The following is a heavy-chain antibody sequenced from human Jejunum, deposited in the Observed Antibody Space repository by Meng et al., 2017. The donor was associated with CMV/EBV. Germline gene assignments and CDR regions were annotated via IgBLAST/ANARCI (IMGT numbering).Heavy chain of an antibody. Sequence: GDAKNKYYWRRKRQKTGKGMEWIGYNKNRGKNKYRKYIKRRVNMSVDTSKSQFSLRLNSLTTADTAVYYCARGRTSHFDYWGEGTLVTVSS. CDR3: ARGRTSHFDY. CDR1: GDAKNKYY. V-gene: IGHV4-59*01. J-gene: IGHJ4*02. D-gene: IGHD2-2*01. CDR2: NKNRGKN.